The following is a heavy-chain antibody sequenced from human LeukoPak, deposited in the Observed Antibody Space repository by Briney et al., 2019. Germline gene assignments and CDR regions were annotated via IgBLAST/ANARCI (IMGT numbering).Heavy chain of an antibody. CDR1: GFTFSSYA. J-gene: IGHJ4*02. CDR2: ISGSGGST. V-gene: IGHV3-23*01. D-gene: IGHD6-6*01. CDR3: AKGWAARPSYYFDY. Sequence: GGSLRLSCAASGFTFSSYAMSWVRQAPGKGLEWVSAISGSGGSTYYADSVKGRFTISRDNSKKTLYLQMNSLRAEDKAVYYCAKGWAARPSYYFDYWGQGTLVTVSS.